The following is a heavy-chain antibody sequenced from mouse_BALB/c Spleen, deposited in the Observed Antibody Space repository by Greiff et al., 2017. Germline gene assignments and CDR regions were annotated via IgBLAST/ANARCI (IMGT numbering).Heavy chain of an antibody. CDR2: IRNKANGYTT. D-gene: IGHD1-2*01. J-gene: IGHJ3*01. Sequence: VQLKESGGGLVQPWGSLRLSCATSGFTFTDYYMSWVRQPPGKALEWLGFIRNKANGYTTEYSASVKGRFTISRDNSQSILYLQMNTLRDEDSDTYDSERYKFIPTTPFAYWGQGTLGTVSA. V-gene: IGHV7-3*02. CDR3: ERYKFIPTTPFAY. CDR1: GFTFTDYY.